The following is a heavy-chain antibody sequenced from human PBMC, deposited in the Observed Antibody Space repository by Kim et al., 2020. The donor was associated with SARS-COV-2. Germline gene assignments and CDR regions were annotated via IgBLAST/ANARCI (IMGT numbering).Heavy chain of an antibody. J-gene: IGHJ3*02. CDR1: GFTFSSYD. CDR3: AREYYDSSGLDI. Sequence: GGSLRLSCAASGFTFSSYDMHWVRQATGKGLEWVSAIGTAGDTYYPGSVKGRFTISRENAKNSLYLQMNSLRAGDTAVYYCAREYYDSSGLDIWGQGTMVTVSS. V-gene: IGHV3-13*04. D-gene: IGHD3-22*01. CDR2: IGTAGDT.